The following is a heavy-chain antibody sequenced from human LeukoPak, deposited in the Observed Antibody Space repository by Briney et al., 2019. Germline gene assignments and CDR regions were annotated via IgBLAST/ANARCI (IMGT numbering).Heavy chain of an antibody. V-gene: IGHV1-2*02. CDR3: ARGSGYFDY. CDR2: INPNSGGT. CDR1: GYTFTSYG. J-gene: IGHJ4*02. Sequence: GASVKVSCKASGYTFTSYGISWARQAPGQGLEWMGWINPNSGGTNYAQKFQGRATMTRDTSISTAYMELSRLRSDDTAVYYCARGSGYFDYWGQGTLVTVSS. D-gene: IGHD1-26*01.